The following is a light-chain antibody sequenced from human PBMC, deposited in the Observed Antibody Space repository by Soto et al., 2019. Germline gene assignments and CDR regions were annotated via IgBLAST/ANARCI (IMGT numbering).Light chain of an antibody. CDR3: SAYTSSSTLVV. Sequence: QSALTQPASVSGSPGQSITISCTGTSSDVGGYNYVSWYQQHPGKAPKLMIYEVSNRPSAVSNRFSGSKSGNTSSLTISGLQAEDEADYYCSAYTSSSTLVVFGGGTKPTVL. V-gene: IGLV2-14*01. CDR1: SSDVGGYNY. J-gene: IGLJ2*01. CDR2: EVS.